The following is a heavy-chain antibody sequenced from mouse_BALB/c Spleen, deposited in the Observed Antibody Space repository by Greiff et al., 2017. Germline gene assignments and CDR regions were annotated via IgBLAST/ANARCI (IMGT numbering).Heavy chain of an antibody. Sequence: EVMLVESGGGLVKPGGSLKLSCAASGFTFSSYAMSWVRQTPEKRLEWVASISSGGSTYYPDSVKGRFTISRDNARNILYLQMSSLRSEDTAMYYCARDGNFLDYWGQGTTLTVSS. J-gene: IGHJ2*01. CDR1: GFTFSSYA. CDR2: ISSGGST. V-gene: IGHV5-6-5*01. CDR3: ARDGNFLDY. D-gene: IGHD2-1*01.